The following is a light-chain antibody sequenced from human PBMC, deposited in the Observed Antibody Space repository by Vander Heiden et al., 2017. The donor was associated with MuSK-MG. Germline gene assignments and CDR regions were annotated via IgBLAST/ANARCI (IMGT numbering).Light chain of an antibody. V-gene: IGKV1-27*01. CDR1: QGISSY. Sequence: DIQMTQSPSSLSASVGDRVTITCRASQGISSYLAWYQQKPGKAPKLLIYGASTLQSGVPSRFSGSGYGTDFTLTISSRQPEDVATYYCQKYNSDPPLTFGGGTKVEIK. J-gene: IGKJ4*01. CDR3: QKYNSDPPLT. CDR2: GAS.